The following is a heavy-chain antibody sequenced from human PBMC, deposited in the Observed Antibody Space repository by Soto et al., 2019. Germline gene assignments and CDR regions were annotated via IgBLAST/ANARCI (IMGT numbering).Heavy chain of an antibody. D-gene: IGHD6-13*01. J-gene: IGHJ6*02. V-gene: IGHV3-30*18. CDR3: AKPLQQLDYYYYGVDV. CDR2: ISYDGSNK. CDR1: GFTFSSYG. Sequence: QVQLVESGGGVVQPGRSLRLSCAASGFTFSSYGMHWVRQAPGKGLEWVAVISYDGSNKYYADSVKGRFTISRDNSKNTLYLQMNSLRAEDTAVYYCAKPLQQLDYYYYGVDVWGQGTTVTVSS.